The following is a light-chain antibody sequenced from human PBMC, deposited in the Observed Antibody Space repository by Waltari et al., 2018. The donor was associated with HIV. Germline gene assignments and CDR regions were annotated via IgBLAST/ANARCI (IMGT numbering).Light chain of an antibody. CDR1: SGSIADNY. J-gene: IGLJ2*01. CDR3: QSYDTESQV. Sequence: NFMLTQPHSVSESPGKTITISCTRSSGSIADNYVQWFQQRPGSSPTHVIYEDDQRPSGVPDRCSGSIDRSSNAGSLTVSGLKTEDEADYYCQSYDTESQVFGGGTKVTVL. V-gene: IGLV6-57*01. CDR2: EDD.